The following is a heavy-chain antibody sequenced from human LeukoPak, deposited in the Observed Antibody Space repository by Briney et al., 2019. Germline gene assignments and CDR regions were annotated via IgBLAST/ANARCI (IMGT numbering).Heavy chain of an antibody. D-gene: IGHD6-19*01. CDR3: ARDEDGYSSGWYYFDY. CDR1: GYTFTSYD. V-gene: IGHV1-18*01. Sequence: ASVKVSCKASGYTFTSYDISWVRQAPGQGLEWMGWISAYNGNTNYAQKLQGRVTMTTDTSTSTAYMELRSLRSDDTAVYYCARDEDGYSSGWYYFDYWGQGTLVTVSS. J-gene: IGHJ4*02. CDR2: ISAYNGNT.